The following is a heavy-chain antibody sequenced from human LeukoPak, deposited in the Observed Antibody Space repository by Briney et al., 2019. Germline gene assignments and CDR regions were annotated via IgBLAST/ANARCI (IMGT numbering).Heavy chain of an antibody. CDR1: GGSISSSSYY. CDR3: ARSAILWFGELLKREYYFDY. Sequence: PSETLSLTCTVSGGSISSSSYYWGWIRQPPGKGLGWIGSIYYSGSTYYNPSLKSRVTISVDTSKNQFSLKLSSVTAADTAVYYCARSAILWFGELLKREYYFDYWGQGTLVTVSS. V-gene: IGHV4-39*01. J-gene: IGHJ4*02. CDR2: IYYSGST. D-gene: IGHD3-10*01.